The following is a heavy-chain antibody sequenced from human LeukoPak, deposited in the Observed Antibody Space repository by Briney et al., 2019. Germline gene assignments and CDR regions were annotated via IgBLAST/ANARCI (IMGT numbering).Heavy chain of an antibody. CDR2: ISRSSSNI. J-gene: IGHJ4*02. CDR3: ARRGNYADY. V-gene: IGHV3-21*01. Sequence: GGSLRLSCAVSGFIFSDYSMNWVRQAPGKGLEWVSFISRSSSNIYYADSVKGRLIISRDNAKNSLYLQMNSLRAEDTAVYYCARRGNYADYWGQGTLVTVSS. D-gene: IGHD1-7*01. CDR1: GFIFSDYS.